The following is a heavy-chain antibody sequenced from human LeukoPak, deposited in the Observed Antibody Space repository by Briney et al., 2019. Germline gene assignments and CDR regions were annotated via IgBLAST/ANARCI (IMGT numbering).Heavy chain of an antibody. V-gene: IGHV3-23*01. CDR3: AKDPYCSSTSCPEVDY. CDR1: GFTFSSYA. J-gene: IGHJ4*02. D-gene: IGHD2-2*01. CDR2: ISGSGGST. Sequence: GGSLRLSCAASGFTFSSYAMSWVRQAPGKGLEWVSAISGSGGSTYYADSVKGRFTISRDNSKNTLYLQMNSLRAEDTAVYYCAKDPYCSSTSCPEVDYWGQGTLVTVSS.